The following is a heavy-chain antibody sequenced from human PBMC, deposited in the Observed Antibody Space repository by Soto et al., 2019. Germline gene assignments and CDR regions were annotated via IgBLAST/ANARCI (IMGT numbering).Heavy chain of an antibody. CDR1: GVTFNIYA. CDR2: ISVSVDST. Sequence: GEPLKISGAASGVTFNIYAINWVRQAPGKGLEWVSAISVSVDSTHYADSVKGRFTISRDNYKNTVYLEMNSLRAEDTAVYYCAKVFTPEQGNYFDYWGQGTLVTVSS. CDR3: AKVFTPEQGNYFDY. V-gene: IGHV3-23*01. J-gene: IGHJ4*02. D-gene: IGHD1-26*01.